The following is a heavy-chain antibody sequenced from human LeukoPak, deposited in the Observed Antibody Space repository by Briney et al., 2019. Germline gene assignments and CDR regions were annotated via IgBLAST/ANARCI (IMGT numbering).Heavy chain of an antibody. Sequence: GGSLRLSYAGSGFTFSNYGLSWVRQAPGKGLEWVSGITGSGGSTYYADSVKSRFTISRDNSKNTLYLQMNSLRAEDTAIYYCARDERLLSFLKWGQGTLVTVSS. J-gene: IGHJ4*02. D-gene: IGHD3-3*01. CDR1: GFTFSNYG. CDR3: ARDERLLSFLK. V-gene: IGHV3-23*01. CDR2: ITGSGGST.